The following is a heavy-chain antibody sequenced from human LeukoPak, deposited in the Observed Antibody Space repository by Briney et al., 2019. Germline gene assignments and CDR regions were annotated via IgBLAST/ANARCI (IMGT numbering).Heavy chain of an antibody. J-gene: IGHJ4*02. D-gene: IGHD4-17*01. V-gene: IGHV3-30*02. CDR3: AKDQRKAATVTTGTIGDY. Sequence: GGSLRLSCAASGFTFSSYAMSWVRQAPGKGLEWVAFIRYDGSNKYYADSVKGRFAISRDNSKNTLYLQMNSLRAEDTAVYYCAKDQRKAATVTTGTIGDYWGQGTLVTVSS. CDR1: GFTFSSYA. CDR2: IRYDGSNK.